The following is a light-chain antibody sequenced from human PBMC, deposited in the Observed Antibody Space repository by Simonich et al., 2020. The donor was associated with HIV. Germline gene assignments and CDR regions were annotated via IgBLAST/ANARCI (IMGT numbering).Light chain of an antibody. J-gene: IGKJ1*01. CDR1: QSVSSN. Sequence: EIVMTQSPATLSVSPGERATLSCRASQSVSSNLAWYQHKRGQAPRLLIYGASSRPPGIPARFTGSGSGTDFTLTISRLEPEDFAVYYCQHYSNWPPWTFGQGTKVEIK. V-gene: IGKV3D-15*01. CDR3: QHYSNWPPWT. CDR2: GAS.